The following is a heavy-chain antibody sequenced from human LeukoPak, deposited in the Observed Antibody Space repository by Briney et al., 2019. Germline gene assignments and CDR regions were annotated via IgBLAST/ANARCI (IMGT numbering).Heavy chain of an antibody. Sequence: QSGGSLRLSCAASGFSFSNYWMTWVRQGPGKGLEWVSYISNSGSIIYYVDSVKGRFTISRDNAKKSLYLQMNSLRAEDTAMYYCARGGLTMSTWGQGTLVTVSS. CDR1: GFSFSNYW. CDR3: ARGGLTMST. J-gene: IGHJ5*02. CDR2: ISNSGSII. D-gene: IGHD3-16*01. V-gene: IGHV3-48*04.